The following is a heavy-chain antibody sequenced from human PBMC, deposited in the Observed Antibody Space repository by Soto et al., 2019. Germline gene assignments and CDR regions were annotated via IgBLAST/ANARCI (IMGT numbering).Heavy chain of an antibody. CDR2: INHSGST. CDR1: GGSFSGYY. J-gene: IGHJ4*02. V-gene: IGHV4-34*01. Sequence: QVQLQQWGAGLLKPSETLSLTCAVYGGSFSGYYWSWIRQPPGKGLEWIGEINHSGSTNYNPSLKSRVTISVDTSKNQFSLKLSSVTAADTAVYYCASSTSAAGVDYWGQGTLVTVSS. D-gene: IGHD2-2*01. CDR3: ASSTSAAGVDY.